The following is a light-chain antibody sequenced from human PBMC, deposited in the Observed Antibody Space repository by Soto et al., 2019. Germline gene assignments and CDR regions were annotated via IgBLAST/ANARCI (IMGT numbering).Light chain of an antibody. Sequence: ETVLTQSPVTLSLSPGDRATLSCRASQSVDTSFAWYQQRPGQAPRLLVYDASNRATGIPARFSGSGSGTDFTLTISSLEPEDFAVYYCQQRSNWPWTFGQGTKVEV. V-gene: IGKV3-11*01. CDR1: QSVDTS. J-gene: IGKJ1*01. CDR3: QQRSNWPWT. CDR2: DAS.